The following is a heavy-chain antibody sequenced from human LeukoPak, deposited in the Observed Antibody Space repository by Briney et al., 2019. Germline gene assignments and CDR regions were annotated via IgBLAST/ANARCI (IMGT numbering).Heavy chain of an antibody. Sequence: ASVKVSCKASGYTFTSYGISWVRQAPGQGLEWMGWISAYNGNTNYAQTLQGRGTMTTHTSKSTAYMELRSQRSDDTAVYYCARVRGPAAMDYYYYMDVWGKGTTVTVSS. D-gene: IGHD2-2*01. V-gene: IGHV1-18*01. CDR3: ARVRGPAAMDYYYYMDV. CDR2: ISAYNGNT. J-gene: IGHJ6*03. CDR1: GYTFTSYG.